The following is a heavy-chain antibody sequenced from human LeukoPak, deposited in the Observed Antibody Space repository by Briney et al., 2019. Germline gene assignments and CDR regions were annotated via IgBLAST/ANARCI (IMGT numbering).Heavy chain of an antibody. J-gene: IGHJ3*02. Sequence: SETLSLTCTVSGGSISSSSYYWSWIRQPAGKGLEWIGRIYTSGSTNYNPSLKSRVTMSVDTSKNQFSLKLSSVTAADTAVYYCAQSGRPHAFDIWGQGTMVTVSS. D-gene: IGHD6-25*01. V-gene: IGHV4-61*02. CDR3: AQSGRPHAFDI. CDR2: IYTSGST. CDR1: GGSISSSSYY.